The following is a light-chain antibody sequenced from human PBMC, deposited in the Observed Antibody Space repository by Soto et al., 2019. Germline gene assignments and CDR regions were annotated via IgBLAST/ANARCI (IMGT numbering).Light chain of an antibody. J-gene: IGLJ2*01. V-gene: IGLV2-14*01. CDR3: SSYTSSSTVHVV. Sequence: QSVLTQPASVSGSPGQSITISCTGTSSDVGGYNYVSWYQQHPGKAPKLMIYDVSNRPSGVSNRFSGSKSGNTASLTISGLQADDEADYYCSSYTSSSTVHVVFGGGTKLTVL. CDR2: DVS. CDR1: SSDVGGYNY.